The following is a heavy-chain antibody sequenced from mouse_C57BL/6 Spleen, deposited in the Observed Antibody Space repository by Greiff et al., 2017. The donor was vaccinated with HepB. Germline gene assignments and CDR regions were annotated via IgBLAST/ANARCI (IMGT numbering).Heavy chain of an antibody. D-gene: IGHD1-2*01. V-gene: IGHV1-61*01. CDR3: ARSGGLLRPSDY. CDR1: GYTFTSYW. CDR2: IYPSDSET. J-gene: IGHJ2*01. Sequence: VQLQQPGAELVRPGSSVKLSCKASGYTFTSYWMDWVKQRPGQGLEWIGNIYPSDSETHYNQKFKDKATLTVDKSSSTAYMQLSSLTSEDSAVYYCARSGGLLRPSDYWGQGTTLTVSS.